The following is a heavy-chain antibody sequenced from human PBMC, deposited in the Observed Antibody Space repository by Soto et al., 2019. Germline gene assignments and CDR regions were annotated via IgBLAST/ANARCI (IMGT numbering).Heavy chain of an antibody. CDR2: ISAYNGNT. V-gene: IGHV1-18*01. J-gene: IGHJ6*02. CDR3: ARSWGVDGDYVEFYYGMDV. D-gene: IGHD4-17*01. Sequence: QVQLVQSGAEVKKPGASVKVSCKASGYTFTSYGISWVRQAPGQGLEWMGWISAYNGNTNYAQKLQGRVTMTTDTSTSTAYMELRSLRSDDTAVYYCARSWGVDGDYVEFYYGMDVWGQGTTVTVSS. CDR1: GYTFTSYG.